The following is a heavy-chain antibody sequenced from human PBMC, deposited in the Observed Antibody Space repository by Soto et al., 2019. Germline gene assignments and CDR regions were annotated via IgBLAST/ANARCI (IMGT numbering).Heavy chain of an antibody. Sequence: SETLSLTCAVYGGSFSGYYWSWIRQPPGKGLEWIGEINHSGSTNYNPSLKSRVTISVDTSKNQFSLKLSSVTAADTAVYYCARGPKITMTVVVPSARFDYWGQGTLVTVSS. J-gene: IGHJ4*02. V-gene: IGHV4-34*01. CDR2: INHSGST. CDR3: ARGPKITMTVVVPSARFDY. D-gene: IGHD3-22*01. CDR1: GGSFSGYY.